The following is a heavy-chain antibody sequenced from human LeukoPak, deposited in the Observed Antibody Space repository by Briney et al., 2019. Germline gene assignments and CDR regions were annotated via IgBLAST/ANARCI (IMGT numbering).Heavy chain of an antibody. CDR3: ARATWFGEFHFDY. CDR2: INHSGST. Sequence: SETLSLTCAVYGGSFSGYYWSWIRQPPGKGLEWIGEINHSGSTNYNPSLKSRVTISVDTSKNQFSLKLSSVTAADTAVYYRARATWFGEFHFDYWGQGTLVTVSS. J-gene: IGHJ4*02. CDR1: GGSFSGYY. D-gene: IGHD3-10*01. V-gene: IGHV4-34*01.